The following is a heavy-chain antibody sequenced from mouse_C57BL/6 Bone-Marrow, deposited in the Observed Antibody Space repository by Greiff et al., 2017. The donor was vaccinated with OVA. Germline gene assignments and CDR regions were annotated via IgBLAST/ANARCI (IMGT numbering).Heavy chain of an antibody. CDR1: GFTIKDDY. CDR2: IDPENGDT. CDR3: TTSTTVVDY. Sequence: EVQLQQSGAELVRPGASVKLSCTASGFTIKDDYMHWVKQRPEQGLEWIGWIDPENGDTEYASKFQGKATITADTSSNTAYLQLSSLRSEDTDVYYCTTSTTVVDYWGQGTTLTVSS. V-gene: IGHV14-4*01. D-gene: IGHD1-1*01. J-gene: IGHJ2*01.